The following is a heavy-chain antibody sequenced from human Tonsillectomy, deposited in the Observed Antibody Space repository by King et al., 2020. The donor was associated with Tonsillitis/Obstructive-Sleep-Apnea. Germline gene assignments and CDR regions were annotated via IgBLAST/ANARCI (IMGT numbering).Heavy chain of an antibody. CDR1: GFTFSSYG. D-gene: IGHD4-11*01. CDR3: AKDWAPDWKGSNYVLDY. J-gene: IGHJ4*02. CDR2: ISYDGSNK. V-gene: IGHV3-30*18. Sequence: VQLVESGGGVVQPGRSLRLSCAASGFTFSSYGMHWVRQAPGKGLEWVAVISYDGSNKYYADSVKGRFTISRDNSKNTLYLQMNSMRAEDTAVYYCAKDWAPDWKGSNYVLDYWGQGTLVTVSS.